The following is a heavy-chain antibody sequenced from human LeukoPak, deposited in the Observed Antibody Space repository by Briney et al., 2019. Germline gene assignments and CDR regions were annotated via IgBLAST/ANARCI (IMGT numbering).Heavy chain of an antibody. Sequence: PGGSLRLSCAASGFTFSSYWMSWVRQAPGKGLEWVANIKPDGSGKYYVDSVKGRFTISRDNAKNSLYLQMNSLRAEDTAVYYCAMDYGGNSDNYWGQGTLVTVSA. D-gene: IGHD4-23*01. J-gene: IGHJ4*02. CDR3: AMDYGGNSDNY. V-gene: IGHV3-7*04. CDR1: GFTFSSYW. CDR2: IKPDGSGK.